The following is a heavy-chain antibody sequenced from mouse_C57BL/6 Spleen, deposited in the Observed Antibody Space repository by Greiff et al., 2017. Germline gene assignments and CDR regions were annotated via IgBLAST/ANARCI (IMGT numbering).Heavy chain of an antibody. V-gene: IGHV1-7*01. D-gene: IGHD1-1*01. J-gene: IGHJ1*03. CDR1: GYTFTSYW. CDR3: ARSYGSSYWYCDV. Sequence: QVHVKQSGAELAKPGASVKLSCKASGYTFTSYWMHWVKQRPGQGLEWIGYINPSSGYTKYNQKFKDKATLTADKSSSTAYMQLSSLTYEDSAVYYCARSYGSSYWYCDVWGTGTTVTVSS. CDR2: INPSSGYT.